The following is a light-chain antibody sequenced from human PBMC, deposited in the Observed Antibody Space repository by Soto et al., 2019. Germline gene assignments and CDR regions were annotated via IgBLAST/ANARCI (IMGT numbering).Light chain of an antibody. J-gene: IGKJ1*01. CDR1: QSITNY. CDR3: QQRSNWPRT. CDR2: DAS. V-gene: IGKV3-11*01. Sequence: EIMVTQSPSTLSLSTGERATLSCGASQSITNYLAWFQQKPGQAPRLVIYDASHRATGIPARFSGSGSGTDFTLTISSLEPEDFAVYHCQQRSNWPRTFGQGTKVDIK.